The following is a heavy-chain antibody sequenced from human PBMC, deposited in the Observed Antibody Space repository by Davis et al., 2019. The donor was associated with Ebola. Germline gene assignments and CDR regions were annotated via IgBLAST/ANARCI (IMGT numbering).Heavy chain of an antibody. D-gene: IGHD5-18*01. CDR3: ARDFRGIQLW. CDR2: ISSSSSYT. Sequence: GGSLRLSCAASGFTFSDYYMSWIRQAPGKGLEWVSYISSSSSYTNYADSVKGRFTISRDNAKNSVYLQMNSLRAEDTAVYYCARDFRGIQLWGGQGTLVTVSS. V-gene: IGHV3-11*06. J-gene: IGHJ4*02. CDR1: GFTFSDYY.